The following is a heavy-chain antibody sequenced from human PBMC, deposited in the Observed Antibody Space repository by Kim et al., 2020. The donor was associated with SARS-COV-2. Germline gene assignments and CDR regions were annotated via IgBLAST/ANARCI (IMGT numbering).Heavy chain of an antibody. J-gene: IGHJ5*02. CDR1: GGSISSSSYY. Sequence: SETLSLTCTVSGGSISSSSYYWGWIRQPPGKGLEWIGSIYYSGSTYYNPSLKSRVTISVDTSKNQFSLKLSSVTAADTAVYYCARQGIMFGGVIDRWTNWFDPWGEGTPVTVSS. CDR2: IYYSGST. CDR3: ARQGIMFGGVIDRWTNWFDP. V-gene: IGHV4-39*01. D-gene: IGHD3-16*02.